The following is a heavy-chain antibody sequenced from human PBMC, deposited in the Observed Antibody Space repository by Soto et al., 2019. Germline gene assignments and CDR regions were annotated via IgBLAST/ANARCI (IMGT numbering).Heavy chain of an antibody. J-gene: IGHJ6*02. CDR3: ARDRLQKHLIYYGMDV. D-gene: IGHD4-4*01. V-gene: IGHV3-30-3*01. CDR1: GFTFSSYA. Sequence: QVQLVESGGGVVQPGRSLRLSCAASGFTFSSYAMHWVRQAPGRGRGWVAVISYDGSNKYYADSVKGRFTISRDNSKNTLYLQMNCLRAEDTAVYYCARDRLQKHLIYYGMDVWGQGTTVTVSS. CDR2: ISYDGSNK.